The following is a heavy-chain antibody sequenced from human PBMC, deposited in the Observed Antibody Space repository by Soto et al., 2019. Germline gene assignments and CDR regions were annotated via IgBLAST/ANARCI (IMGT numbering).Heavy chain of an antibody. J-gene: IGHJ4*02. D-gene: IGHD3-9*01. Sequence: SETLSLTCTVSGRSMSGYYWSWIRQPAGEGLEWIGRIYTSGTTDFNPSLKGRVTMPVDTSKNQFSLKLTSVTAADTALYYCAREDYYDTGYYVVWGQGTQVTVSS. CDR1: GRSMSGYY. CDR2: IYTSGTT. CDR3: AREDYYDTGYYVV. V-gene: IGHV4-4*07.